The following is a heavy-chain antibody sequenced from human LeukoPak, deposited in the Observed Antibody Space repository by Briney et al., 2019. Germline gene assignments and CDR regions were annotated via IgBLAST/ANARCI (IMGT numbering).Heavy chain of an antibody. CDR1: GFTFRSYE. D-gene: IGHD4-17*01. CDR2: ISGSGSTI. V-gene: IGHV3-48*03. Sequence: GGSLRLSCAASGFTFRSYEMTWVRQAPGKGLEWVSYISGSGSTIYYTDSVKGRFTISRDNAKNSLYLQMNSLRAEDTAVYYCAKFPYGDYVHYWGQGTLVTVPS. CDR3: AKFPYGDYVHY. J-gene: IGHJ4*02.